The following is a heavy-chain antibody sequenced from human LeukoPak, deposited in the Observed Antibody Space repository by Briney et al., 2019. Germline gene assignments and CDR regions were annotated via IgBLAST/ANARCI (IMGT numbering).Heavy chain of an antibody. Sequence: PSETLSLTCTVSGGSVSSGSYYWSWIRRPPGKGLEWIGYIYYSGSTNYNPSLKSRVTISVDTSKNKFSLKLSSVTAADTAVYYCARDSSDGYGHPFDYWGQGTLVTVSS. CDR2: IYYSGST. J-gene: IGHJ4*02. V-gene: IGHV4-61*01. CDR3: ARDSSDGYGHPFDY. D-gene: IGHD5-18*01. CDR1: GGSVSSGSYY.